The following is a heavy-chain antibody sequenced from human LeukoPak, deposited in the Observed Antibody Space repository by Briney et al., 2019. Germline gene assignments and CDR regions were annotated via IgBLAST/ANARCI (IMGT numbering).Heavy chain of an antibody. CDR1: GGSISSYY. Sequence: SETLSLTCTVSGGSISSYYWSWIRQPPGKGLEWIGYIHYSGSTNYNPSLKSRVTISVDTSKNQFSLKLSSVTAADTAVYYCARGRSITMVRGNNWFDPWGQGTLVTVSS. CDR3: ARGRSITMVRGNNWFDP. CDR2: IHYSGST. J-gene: IGHJ5*02. V-gene: IGHV4-59*01. D-gene: IGHD3-10*01.